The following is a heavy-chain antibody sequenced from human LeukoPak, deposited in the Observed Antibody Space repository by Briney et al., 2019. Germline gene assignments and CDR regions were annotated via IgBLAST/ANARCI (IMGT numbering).Heavy chain of an antibody. Sequence: GGSLRLSCAASGFTVSTIYMSWVRQAPGKGLEWVSVVYSGGSTYYADSVKGRFTISRDNSKNALYLQMSSLRAEDTAVYYCARHFGVISKGVYYYYYGLDVWGQGTTVTVSS. J-gene: IGHJ6*02. CDR2: VYSGGST. CDR1: GFTVSTIY. V-gene: IGHV3-66*04. D-gene: IGHD3-3*01. CDR3: ARHFGVISKGVYYYYYGLDV.